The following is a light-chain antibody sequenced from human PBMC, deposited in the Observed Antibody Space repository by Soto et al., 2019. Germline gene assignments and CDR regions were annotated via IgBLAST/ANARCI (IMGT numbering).Light chain of an antibody. J-gene: IGLJ1*01. Sequence: QSALTQPASVSGSPGQSITISCTGTSSDIGAYNYVSWYQHHPGKAPKLIIYDVSTRPSGVSDRFSASKSGNTASLTISELQAADEADYYCSSYTSRNTEVFGTGTKLTVL. CDR1: SSDIGAYNY. V-gene: IGLV2-14*03. CDR2: DVS. CDR3: SSYTSRNTEV.